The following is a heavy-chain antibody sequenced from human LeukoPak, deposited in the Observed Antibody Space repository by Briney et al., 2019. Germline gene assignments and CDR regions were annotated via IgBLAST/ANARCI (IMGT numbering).Heavy chain of an antibody. V-gene: IGHV4-4*07. Sequence: PSETLSLTCTVSGGSISSYYWSWIRQPAGKGLEWIGRIYTSGSTNYNPSLKSRVTMSVDTSKNQFSLKLSSVTAADTAVYYCARVEPDCSSTSCYRTYWCFDLWGRGTLVTVSS. J-gene: IGHJ2*01. CDR2: IYTSGST. CDR1: GGSISSYY. CDR3: ARVEPDCSSTSCYRTYWCFDL. D-gene: IGHD2-2*02.